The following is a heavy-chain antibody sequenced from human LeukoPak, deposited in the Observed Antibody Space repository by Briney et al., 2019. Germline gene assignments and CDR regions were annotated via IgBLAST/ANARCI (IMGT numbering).Heavy chain of an antibody. D-gene: IGHD2-15*01. Sequence: SETLSLTCAVYGGSFSGYYWSWIRQPPGKGLEWIGEINHSGSTNYNPSLKSRVTISVDTSKNQFSLQLTSVTAADTAVYYCARLRSGGSSLGLAYWGQGTLVTVSS. J-gene: IGHJ4*02. CDR2: INHSGST. CDR1: GGSFSGYY. V-gene: IGHV4-34*01. CDR3: ARLRSGGSSLGLAY.